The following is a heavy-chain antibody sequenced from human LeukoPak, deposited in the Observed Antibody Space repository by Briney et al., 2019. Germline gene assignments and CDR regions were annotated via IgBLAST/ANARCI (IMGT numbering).Heavy chain of an antibody. J-gene: IGHJ5*02. CDR1: GYTFTCYY. V-gene: IGHV1-2*02. Sequence: ASVKVSCKASGYTFTCYYMHWVRQAPGQGLEWMGWINPNSGGTNYAQKLQGRVTMTTDTSTSTACMELRSLRSDDTAVYYCARAEGDSSGWYNWFDPWGQGTLVTVSS. CDR3: ARAEGDSSGWYNWFDP. D-gene: IGHD6-19*01. CDR2: INPNSGGT.